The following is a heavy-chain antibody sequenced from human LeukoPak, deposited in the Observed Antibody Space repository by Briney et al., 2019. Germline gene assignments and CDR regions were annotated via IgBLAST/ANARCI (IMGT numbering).Heavy chain of an antibody. CDR1: GFTFSSYA. Sequence: PGGSLRLSCAASGFTFSSYAMSWVRQAPGKGLEWVSAISGSGDSTYYGDSVKGRFTISRDNAKNSLYLQMNSLRAEDTAVYYCAREGSANSWGQGTLVTVSS. CDR3: AREGSANS. D-gene: IGHD3-10*01. J-gene: IGHJ4*02. V-gene: IGHV3-23*01. CDR2: ISGSGDST.